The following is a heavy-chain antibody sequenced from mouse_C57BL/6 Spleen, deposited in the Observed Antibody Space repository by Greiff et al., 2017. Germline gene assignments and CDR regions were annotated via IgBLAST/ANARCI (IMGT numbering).Heavy chain of an antibody. CDR1: GYTFTSYT. D-gene: IGHD2-4*01. CDR2: INPSSGYN. Sequence: QVQLKQSGAELARPGASVKMSCKASGYTFTSYTMHWVKQRPGQGLEWIGYINPSSGYNKYNQKFKDKATLTADKSSSHAYMQLSSLTSEDSAVYYCARLLYDYDHFAYWGQGTLVTVSA. V-gene: IGHV1-4*01. CDR3: ARLLYDYDHFAY. J-gene: IGHJ3*01.